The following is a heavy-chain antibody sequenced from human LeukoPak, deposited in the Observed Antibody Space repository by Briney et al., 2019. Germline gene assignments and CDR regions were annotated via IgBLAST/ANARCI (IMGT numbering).Heavy chain of an antibody. D-gene: IGHD2/OR15-2a*01. J-gene: IGHJ4*02. V-gene: IGHV3-11*04. CDR3: ARNFVIAIAGTGIDY. Sequence: GGSLRLSCAASGFTFRDYYMTWIRQAPGKGLEWLSYISSSGSTIYYADSVKGRFTVSRDNANNSLFLQMNNLRAEETAVYYCARNFVIAIAGTGIDYWGQGTLVTVSS. CDR2: ISSSGSTI. CDR1: GFTFRDYY.